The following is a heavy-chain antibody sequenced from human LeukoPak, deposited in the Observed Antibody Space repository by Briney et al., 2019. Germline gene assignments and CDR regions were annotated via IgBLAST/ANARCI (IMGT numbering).Heavy chain of an antibody. Sequence: GGSLRLSCAASGLSFDDYGMSWVRQAPGKGLEWVSGINWNGGSTLYADSVKGRFTISRDNAKNSLYLQMKSLRAEDTALYYCARDSYGNSYYYYGMDVWGQGTTVTVSS. CDR3: ARDSYGNSYYYYGMDV. V-gene: IGHV3-20*04. CDR2: INWNGGST. J-gene: IGHJ6*02. D-gene: IGHD5-18*01. CDR1: GLSFDDYG.